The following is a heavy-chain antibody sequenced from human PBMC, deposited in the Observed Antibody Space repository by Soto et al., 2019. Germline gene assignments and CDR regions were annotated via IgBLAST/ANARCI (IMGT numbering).Heavy chain of an antibody. CDR2: VYYSGST. V-gene: IGHV4-39*01. J-gene: IGHJ4*02. D-gene: IGHD3-16*01. Sequence: SETLSLTCTVSGGSTNSRSDYWGWIRQPPGRGLEWIGSVYYSGSTHDNPSLQSRVSISVDTSRNQFSLNLISVTAADTAVYFCARQPRGPGYGERGLYFDHWGQGTLVTVSS. CDR3: ARQPRGPGYGERGLYFDH. CDR1: GGSTNSRSDY.